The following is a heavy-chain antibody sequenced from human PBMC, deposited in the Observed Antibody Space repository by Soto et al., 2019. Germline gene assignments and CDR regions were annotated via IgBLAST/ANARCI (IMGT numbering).Heavy chain of an antibody. CDR1: AFTFSSSE. D-gene: IGHD6-19*01. Sequence: EVQLVESGGGLIQPGGSLRLSCTDSAFTFSSSEMNWVRQAPGKGLEWLSYISNSGTTIYYADSVKGRFIISRDNAKKSLYLQMNSLRVEDTAVYYCARDEGSAWYFDDWGQGTLVTVSS. CDR3: ARDEGSAWYFDD. CDR2: ISNSGTTI. J-gene: IGHJ4*02. V-gene: IGHV3-48*03.